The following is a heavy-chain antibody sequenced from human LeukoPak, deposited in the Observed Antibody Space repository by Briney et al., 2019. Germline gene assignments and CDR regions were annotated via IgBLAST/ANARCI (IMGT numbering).Heavy chain of an antibody. Sequence: SETLSLTCTVSGGSISSSSYYWGWIRQPPGKGLEWIGSIYHSGSTYYNPFLKSRVTISVDTSKNQFSLKLSSVTAADTAVYYCARVYDGSTHSTLPFDYWGQGTLVTVSS. CDR1: GGSISSSSYY. V-gene: IGHV4-39*07. J-gene: IGHJ4*02. D-gene: IGHD3-22*01. CDR3: ARVYDGSTHSTLPFDY. CDR2: IYHSGST.